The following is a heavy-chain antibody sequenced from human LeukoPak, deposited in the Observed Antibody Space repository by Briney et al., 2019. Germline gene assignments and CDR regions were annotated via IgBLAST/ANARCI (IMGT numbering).Heavy chain of an antibody. J-gene: IGHJ4*02. D-gene: IGHD2-2*02. CDR2: ISGSGGST. CDR3: AKDLGCSSTSCYSVY. Sequence: GSLRLSCAASGFTFSSYAMSWVRQAPGKGLEWVSAISGSGGSTYYADSVKGRFTISRDNSKNTLYLQMNSLRAEDTAVYYCAKDLGCSSTSCYSVYWGQGTLVTVSS. V-gene: IGHV3-23*01. CDR1: GFTFSSYA.